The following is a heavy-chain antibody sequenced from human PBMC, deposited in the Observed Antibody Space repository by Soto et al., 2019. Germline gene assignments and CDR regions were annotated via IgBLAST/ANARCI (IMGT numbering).Heavy chain of an antibody. Sequence: QVQLVESGGGVVQPGMSLRLSCAASGFTLSNYGMHWVRQSPGKGLERVAVIWYDGSNKYYADFVKDRFTISRDNSKNTRYLQMNTLRAEDTAVYYCERHKGGDPYYFDYWGQGTLVTVSS. V-gene: IGHV3-33*01. J-gene: IGHJ4*02. D-gene: IGHD4-17*01. CDR1: GFTLSNYG. CDR3: ERHKGGDPYYFDY. CDR2: IWYDGSNK.